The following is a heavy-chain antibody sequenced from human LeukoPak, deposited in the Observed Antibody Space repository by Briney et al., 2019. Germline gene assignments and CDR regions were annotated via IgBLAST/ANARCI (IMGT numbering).Heavy chain of an antibody. CDR2: IDWDHGK. V-gene: IGHV2-70*01. D-gene: IGHD7-27*01. J-gene: IGHJ4*02. CDR1: GFSLSTSGMC. CDR3: ARSLPYLTGSYYFDY. Sequence: SGPTLVNPTQTLTLTCTFSGFSLSTSGMCVSWIRQPPGKALEWLALIDWDHGKYYSTSLKTRLTISKDTSKNQVVLTMTNMDPVDTATYYCARSLPYLTGSYYFDYRGQGTLVTVSS.